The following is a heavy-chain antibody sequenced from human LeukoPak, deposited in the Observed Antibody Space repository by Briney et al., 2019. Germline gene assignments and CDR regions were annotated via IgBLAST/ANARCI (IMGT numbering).Heavy chain of an antibody. CDR2: VYMGGTT. V-gene: IGHV3-66*01. CDR3: ARGLLRDGYTYTYSFDY. CDR1: GFTVSTNY. D-gene: IGHD5-18*01. J-gene: IGHJ4*02. Sequence: GGSLRLSCAASGFTVSTNYMNWVRQAPGKGLEWVSVVYMGGTTYYADSVKSRFTISRDSTKNTIYLQMNNLRAEDTAVYYCARGLLRDGYTYTYSFDYWGQGTLVTVSS.